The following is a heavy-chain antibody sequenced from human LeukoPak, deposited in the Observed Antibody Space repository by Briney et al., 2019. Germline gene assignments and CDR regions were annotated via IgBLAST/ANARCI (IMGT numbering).Heavy chain of an antibody. CDR3: AREEAAAGGNWFDP. CDR2: IYYSGST. V-gene: IGHV4-61*08. D-gene: IGHD6-13*01. Sequence: SETLSLTCAVSGGSISSGGYSWSWIRQPPGRGLEWIGYIYYSGSTNYNPSLKSRVTISVDTSKNQFSLKLSSVTAADTAVYYCAREEAAAGGNWFDPWGQGTLVTVSS. J-gene: IGHJ5*02. CDR1: GGSISSGGYS.